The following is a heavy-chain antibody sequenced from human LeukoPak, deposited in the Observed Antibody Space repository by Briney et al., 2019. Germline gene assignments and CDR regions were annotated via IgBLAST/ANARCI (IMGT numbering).Heavy chain of an antibody. CDR1: GYTFNTYG. CDR2: ISAYNGDT. V-gene: IGHV1-18*01. Sequence: VASVKVSCKASGYTFNTYGISWVRQAPGQGLEWMGWISAYNGDTHYSQKLQGRVTMSTDTSTSTTYLELRSLRSDDTAVYYCARIGYYYDSGTYYKEDYWGQGTLVTVSS. J-gene: IGHJ4*02. CDR3: ARIGYYYDSGTYYKEDY. D-gene: IGHD3-22*01.